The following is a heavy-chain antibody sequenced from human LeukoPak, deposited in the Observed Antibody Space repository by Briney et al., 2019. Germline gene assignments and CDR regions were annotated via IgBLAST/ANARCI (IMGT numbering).Heavy chain of an antibody. CDR2: INPSGGST. Sequence: ASVKVSCKASGYTFTSYGISWVRQAPGQGLEWMGIINPSGGSTSYAQKFQGRVTLTRDTSTSTVYMELSSLRSEDTAVYYCASTPTIFGVVWEFDYWGQGTLVTVSS. D-gene: IGHD3-3*01. V-gene: IGHV1-46*01. J-gene: IGHJ4*02. CDR1: GYTFTSYG. CDR3: ASTPTIFGVVWEFDY.